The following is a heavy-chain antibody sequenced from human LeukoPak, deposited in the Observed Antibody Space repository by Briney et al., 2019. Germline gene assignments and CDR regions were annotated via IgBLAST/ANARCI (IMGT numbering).Heavy chain of an antibody. Sequence: GGSLLLACAVSVFTFSSYEINWVRQAPGKRLEWVSYISSSGSTIYYAASVKGPVTISRDNAKNSLYLQMSSLRAEDTGVYYCARGPQDVPATDYWGQGTLVTVSS. CDR1: VFTFSSYE. CDR2: ISSSGSTI. D-gene: IGHD2-2*01. V-gene: IGHV3-48*03. J-gene: IGHJ4*02. CDR3: ARGPQDVPATDY.